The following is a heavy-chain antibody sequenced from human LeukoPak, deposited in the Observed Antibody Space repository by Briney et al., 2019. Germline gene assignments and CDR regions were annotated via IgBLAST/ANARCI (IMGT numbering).Heavy chain of an antibody. CDR3: ARDKYYYDSSGYYGTNGGFDY. CDR2: IKQDGSEK. V-gene: IGHV3-7*01. Sequence: GGSLRPSCAASGFTFSSYWMSWVRQAPGKGLEWVANIKQDGSEKYYVDSVKGRFTISRDNAKNSLYLQMNSLRAEDTAVYYCARDKYYYDSSGYYGTNGGFDYWGQGTLVTVSS. D-gene: IGHD3-22*01. CDR1: GFTFSSYW. J-gene: IGHJ4*02.